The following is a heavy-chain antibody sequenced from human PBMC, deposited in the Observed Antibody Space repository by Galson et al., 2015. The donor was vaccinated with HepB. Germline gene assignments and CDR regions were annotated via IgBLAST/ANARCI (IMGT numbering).Heavy chain of an antibody. CDR2: INPNSGGT. CDR3: ARSAGYSSPTGAYFDY. J-gene: IGHJ4*02. Sequence: SVKVSCKASGYTFTGYYMHWVRQAPGQGLEWMGRINPNSGGTNYAQKFQGRVTMTRDTSISTAYMELSRLRSDDTAVYYCARSAGYSSPTGAYFDYWGQGTLVTVSS. V-gene: IGHV1-2*06. CDR1: GYTFTGYY. D-gene: IGHD6-13*01.